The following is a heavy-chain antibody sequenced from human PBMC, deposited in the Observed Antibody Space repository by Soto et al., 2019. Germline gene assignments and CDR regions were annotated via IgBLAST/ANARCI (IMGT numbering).Heavy chain of an antibody. V-gene: IGHV3-72*01. D-gene: IGHD6-13*01. J-gene: IGHJ4*01. CDR2: IRNKANRYTT. CDR3: TRADPLAPGTLDY. Sequence: EAQLVESGGGLVQPGGSLRLSCAASGFTFSDHYMDWVRQSPGKGLEWVGRIRNKANRYTTEYAASVKGRFTISRDDSRNSLYLQMNSLKTEDTAVYYCTRADPLAPGTLDYWGQGTLVPVSS. CDR1: GFTFSDHY.